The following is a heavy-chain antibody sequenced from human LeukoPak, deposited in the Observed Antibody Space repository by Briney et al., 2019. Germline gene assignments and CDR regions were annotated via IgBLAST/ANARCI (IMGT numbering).Heavy chain of an antibody. Sequence: GESLQISCQGSGYSFAGYWIGWVRQMPGKGLEWMGIIYPGDSDTRYSPSFQGQVTISADKSISTAYLQWSSLKASDTAMYYCARHAGSSAWENWGQGTLVTVSS. V-gene: IGHV5-51*01. CDR2: IYPGDSDT. J-gene: IGHJ4*02. D-gene: IGHD6-19*01. CDR1: GYSFAGYW. CDR3: ARHAGSSAWEN.